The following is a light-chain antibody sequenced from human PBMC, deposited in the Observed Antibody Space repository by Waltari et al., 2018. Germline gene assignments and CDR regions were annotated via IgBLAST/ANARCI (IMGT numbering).Light chain of an antibody. J-gene: IGLJ2*01. Sequence: QSVLTQPASVSGSPGQSITISSTGTSSDIGGYNYVSWYQQHPGKAPTLTIYDVSRWPSGVSHRFSGSKSGNTASLTISGLQAEDEAHYYCTSYTSTNTVIFGGGTKVTVL. CDR2: DVS. CDR1: SSDIGGYNY. V-gene: IGLV2-14*03. CDR3: TSYTSTNTVI.